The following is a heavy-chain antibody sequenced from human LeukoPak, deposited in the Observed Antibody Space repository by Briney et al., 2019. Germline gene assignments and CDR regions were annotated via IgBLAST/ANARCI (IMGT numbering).Heavy chain of an antibody. CDR3: ARELLGEHYSIVVVPAAIWFDR. Sequence: PGKSLRLSCAASGFKFDSYAMTWVRQAPGKGLEWVSSISSSSSYIYYADSVKGRFTISRDNAKNSLYLQMNSLRAEDTAVYYCARELLGEHYSIVVVPAAIWFDRWGQGTLVTVSS. J-gene: IGHJ5*02. CDR1: GFKFDSYA. D-gene: IGHD2-2*01. V-gene: IGHV3-21*01. CDR2: ISSSSSYI.